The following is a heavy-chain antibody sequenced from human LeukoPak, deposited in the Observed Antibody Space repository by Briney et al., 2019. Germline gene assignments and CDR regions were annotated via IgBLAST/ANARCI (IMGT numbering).Heavy chain of an antibody. V-gene: IGHV1-18*01. CDR2: ISAYNGNT. J-gene: IGHJ6*03. CDR3: ARDSHMTTPYYYYMDV. D-gene: IGHD4-11*01. CDR1: GYTFTSYG. Sequence: GASVKVSCKASGYTFTSYGISWVRQAPGQGLEWMGWISAYNGNTNYAQKLQGRVTMTTDTSTSTAYMELRSLRSDDTAVYYCARDSHMTTPYYYYMDVWGKGTTVTVSS.